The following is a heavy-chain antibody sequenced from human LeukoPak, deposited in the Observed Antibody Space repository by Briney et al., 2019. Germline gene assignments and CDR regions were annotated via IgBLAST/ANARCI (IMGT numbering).Heavy chain of an antibody. Sequence: GESLKISCKGSGYSFTSYWIGWVRQMPGKGLEWMGIIYPGDSDTRYSPSFQGQVTFSADKSISTAYLQWSSLKASYTVLYYSASSNYYVSGSYYHDAFDIWGQGTMVTVSS. V-gene: IGHV5-51*01. CDR1: GYSFTSYW. J-gene: IGHJ3*02. D-gene: IGHD3-10*01. CDR3: ASSNYYVSGSYYHDAFDI. CDR2: IYPGDSDT.